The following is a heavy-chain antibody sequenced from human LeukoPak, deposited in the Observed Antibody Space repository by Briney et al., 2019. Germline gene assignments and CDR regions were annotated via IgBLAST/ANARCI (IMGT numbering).Heavy chain of an antibody. D-gene: IGHD1-1*01. CDR2: IYHSGST. CDR1: GDSISSGGYY. CDR3: ARWNEGLDY. Sequence: SETLSLTCTVSGDSISSGGYYWTWIRQHSGKGLEWIGYIYHSGSTYYNPSLKSRVTLSVDTSKNQFSLKMTSVTAADTAEYYCARWNEGLDYWGQGALVTVSS. J-gene: IGHJ4*02. V-gene: IGHV4-31*03.